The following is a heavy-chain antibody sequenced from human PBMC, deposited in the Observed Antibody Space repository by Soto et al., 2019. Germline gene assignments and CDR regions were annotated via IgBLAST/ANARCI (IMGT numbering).Heavy chain of an antibody. Sequence: XGSLILSCSASGFTFGTYAMHWVRQAPGKGLDWVSLISYDESNRYYADSVKGRFIISRDNSKNTLYLQMNSLKVEDTAVYYCATVPRRGGYYYGMDVWGQGTTVTVSS. V-gene: IGHV3-30-3*01. CDR2: ISYDESNR. J-gene: IGHJ6*02. D-gene: IGHD3-16*01. CDR1: GFTFGTYA. CDR3: ATVPRRGGYYYGMDV.